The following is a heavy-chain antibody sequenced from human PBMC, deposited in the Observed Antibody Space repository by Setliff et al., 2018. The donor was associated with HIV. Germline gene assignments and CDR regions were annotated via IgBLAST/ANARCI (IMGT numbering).Heavy chain of an antibody. CDR1: GESVSGYY. J-gene: IGHJ6*03. CDR2: IDHSGST. V-gene: IGHV4-34*01. Sequence: SETLSLTCAVYGESVSGYYWSWIRQPPGKGLEWIGEIDHSGSTNYNPSLKSRVTISVDTSKNQFSLKLSSVTAADTAVYYCARDRSNWNYGKNYMDVWGKGTTVTVSS. D-gene: IGHD1-7*01. CDR3: ARDRSNWNYGKNYMDV.